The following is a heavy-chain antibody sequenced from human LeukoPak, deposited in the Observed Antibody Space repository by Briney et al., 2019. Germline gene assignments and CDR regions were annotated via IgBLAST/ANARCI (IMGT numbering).Heavy chain of an antibody. V-gene: IGHV1-46*03. CDR1: GYTFTSYY. CDR3: ARDPIVVVPAAMLFSPGATPPFDY. J-gene: IGHJ4*02. Sequence: ASVKVSCKASGYTFTSYYMHWVRQAPGQGLEWMGIINPSGGSTSYAKKFQGRVTMTRDTSTSTVYMELSSLRSEDTAVYYCARDPIVVVPAAMLFSPGATPPFDYWGQGTLVTVSS. D-gene: IGHD2-2*01. CDR2: INPSGGST.